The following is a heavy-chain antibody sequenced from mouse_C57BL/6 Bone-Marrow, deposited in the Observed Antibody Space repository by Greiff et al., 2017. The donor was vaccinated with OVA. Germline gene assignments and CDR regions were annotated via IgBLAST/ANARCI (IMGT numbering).Heavy chain of an antibody. CDR1: GYTFTSYW. D-gene: IGHD2-2*01. Sequence: VQLQQPGAELVRPGTSVKLSCKASGYTFTSYWMHWVKQRPGQGLEWIGVIDPSDSYTNYNQKFKGKATLTVDTSSSTAYMQLSSLTSEDSAVYYCARWGYPYYFDYWGKGTTLTVSS. CDR2: IDPSDSYT. J-gene: IGHJ2*01. V-gene: IGHV1-59*01. CDR3: ARWGYPYYFDY.